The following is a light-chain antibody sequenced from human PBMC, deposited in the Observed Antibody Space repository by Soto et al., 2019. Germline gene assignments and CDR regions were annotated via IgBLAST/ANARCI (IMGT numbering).Light chain of an antibody. V-gene: IGKV3-11*01. J-gene: IGKJ5*01. CDR1: QNVRTF. Sequence: DIVLTQSPDILSLSPGERATLSCRASQNVRTFLSWYQQKPGQAPRLLISDASYRATGIPPRFSGSGSGTDFTLTISSLESEDFAVYYCQQRSNWPSFGQGTDWRL. CDR3: QQRSNWPS. CDR2: DAS.